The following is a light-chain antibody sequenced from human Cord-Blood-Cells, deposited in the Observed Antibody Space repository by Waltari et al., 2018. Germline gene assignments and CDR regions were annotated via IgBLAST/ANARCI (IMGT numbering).Light chain of an antibody. Sequence: EIVMTQSPATLSVSPGERATLSCRASQSVSSNLVWYQQKPGQAPRLLIYGASTRATGIPARFSGSGSGAEFTLTISSLQSEDFAVYYCQQYNNRPRTFGQGTKLEIK. CDR3: QQYNNRPRT. V-gene: IGKV3-15*01. CDR1: QSVSSN. CDR2: GAS. J-gene: IGKJ2*01.